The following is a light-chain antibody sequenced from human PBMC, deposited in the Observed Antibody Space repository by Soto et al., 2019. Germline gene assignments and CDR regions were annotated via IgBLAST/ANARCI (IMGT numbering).Light chain of an antibody. Sequence: DIQMTQSPSSLSASVGDTVTLTCQASQDISTFLNWYHQEPGKAPKLLISDASALQTGVPSRFRGRGAGTDSTLTITILQPGDIGTFCCQQYEHVPTFGQGTRVDI. CDR2: DAS. CDR1: QDISTF. V-gene: IGKV1-33*01. CDR3: QQYEHVPT. J-gene: IGKJ2*01.